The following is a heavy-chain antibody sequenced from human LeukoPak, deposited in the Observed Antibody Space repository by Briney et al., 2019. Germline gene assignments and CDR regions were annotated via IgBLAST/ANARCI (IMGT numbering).Heavy chain of an antibody. CDR2: ISAYNGNT. CDR1: GYTFTSYD. V-gene: IGHV1-18*01. J-gene: IGHJ4*02. D-gene: IGHD3-22*01. CDR3: ARVLPVEWLLPDY. Sequence: ASVKVSCKASGYTFTSYDINWVRQATGQGLEWMGWISAYNGNTNYAQKLQGRVTMTTDTSTSTAYMELRSLRSDDTAVYYCARVLPVEWLLPDYWGQGTLVTVSS.